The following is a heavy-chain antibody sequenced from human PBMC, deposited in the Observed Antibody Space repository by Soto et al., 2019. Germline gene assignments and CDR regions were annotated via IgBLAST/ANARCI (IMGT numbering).Heavy chain of an antibody. V-gene: IGHV1-69*02. CDR3: AREYSSSWHYYYYGMDV. J-gene: IGHJ6*02. Sequence: QVQLVQSGAEVKKPGSSVKVSCKASGGTFSSYTISWVRQAPGQGLEWMGRIIPILGIANYAQKFQGRVTITADKSTSTAYMELSSLRSEDTAVYYCAREYSSSWHYYYYGMDVGGQGTTVTVSS. D-gene: IGHD6-13*01. CDR1: GGTFSSYT. CDR2: IIPILGIA.